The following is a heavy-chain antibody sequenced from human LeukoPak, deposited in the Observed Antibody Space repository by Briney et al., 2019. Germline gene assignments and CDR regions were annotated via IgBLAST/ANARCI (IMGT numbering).Heavy chain of an antibody. V-gene: IGHV1-69*13. J-gene: IGHJ3*01. CDR2: IIPMFRTA. Sequence: ASVKVSCKASGGIFNSKALSWVRQAPGQGLEWMGGIIPMFRTANYGQKFQGRVTITADDSTSTGYMELSSLRSEDTAVFYCAYLSASNTGAFDVWGQGTVVTVSS. D-gene: IGHD2-8*02. CDR3: AYLSASNTGAFDV. CDR1: GGIFNSKA.